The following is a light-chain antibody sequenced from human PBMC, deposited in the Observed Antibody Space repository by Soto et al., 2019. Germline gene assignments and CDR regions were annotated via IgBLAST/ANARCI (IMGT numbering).Light chain of an antibody. Sequence: DIQMTQSPSSLSASVGDRVTITCQASQDITRYLNWYQHKAGKAPNLLIHDVSTLETGVPSRFRGSRSGTEFTLTVSSLQPEDFATYYCLQDHDDSWTFGQGTKVDIK. CDR1: QDITRY. CDR2: DVS. V-gene: IGKV1-33*01. CDR3: LQDHDDSWT. J-gene: IGKJ1*01.